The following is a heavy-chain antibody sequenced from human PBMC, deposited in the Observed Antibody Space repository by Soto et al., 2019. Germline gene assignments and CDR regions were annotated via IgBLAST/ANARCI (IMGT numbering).Heavy chain of an antibody. CDR1: GGSISSYY. D-gene: IGHD5-12*01. Sequence: QVQLQESGPGLVKPSETLSLTCTVSGGSISSYYWSWIRQPPGKGLEWIGYIYYSGSTNSNPSLKSRVTISVDTSKNQFSLKLSSVTAADTAVYYCARDRGGYSGYGDVWGQGTTVTVSS. J-gene: IGHJ6*02. V-gene: IGHV4-59*01. CDR3: ARDRGGYSGYGDV. CDR2: IYYSGST.